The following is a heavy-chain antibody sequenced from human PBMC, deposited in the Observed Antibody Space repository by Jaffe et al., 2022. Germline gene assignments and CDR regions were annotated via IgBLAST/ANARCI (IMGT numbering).Heavy chain of an antibody. D-gene: IGHD4-17*01. CDR1: GGTFSSYA. V-gene: IGHV1-69*01. J-gene: IGHJ4*02. Sequence: QVQLVQSGAEVKKPGSSVKVSCKASGGTFSSYAISWVRQAPGQGLEWMGGIIPIFGTANYAQKFQGRVTITADESTSTAYMELSSLRSEDTAVYYCARVGRDYGDFKGRYYFDYWGQGTLVTVSS. CDR3: ARVGRDYGDFKGRYYFDY. CDR2: IIPIFGTA.